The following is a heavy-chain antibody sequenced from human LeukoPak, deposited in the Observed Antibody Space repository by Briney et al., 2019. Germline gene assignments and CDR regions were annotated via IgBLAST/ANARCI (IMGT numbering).Heavy chain of an antibody. CDR3: AKRFPYSRSSVYFDY. V-gene: IGHV3-23*01. CDR2: ISDSGRDT. CDR1: GFTFSNYA. J-gene: IGHJ4*02. D-gene: IGHD6-6*01. Sequence: EGSLRLSCAASGFTFSNYAMSWVRQAPGKGLEWVSAISDSGRDTYYADSVKGRFTISRDNSKNTLYLQMNSLRADDAAVYYCAKRFPYSRSSVYFDYWGQGPLVTVSS.